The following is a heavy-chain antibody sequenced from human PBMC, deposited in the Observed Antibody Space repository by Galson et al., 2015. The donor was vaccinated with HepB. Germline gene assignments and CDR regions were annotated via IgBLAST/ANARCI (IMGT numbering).Heavy chain of an antibody. D-gene: IGHD6-6*01. CDR1: GFTFNSYG. CDR3: ARGYSSSFADFDY. V-gene: IGHV3-33*01. Sequence: SLRLSCAASGFTFNSYGMHWVRQAPGKGLEWVAAIWYDGSNKYYGDSVKGRFTISRDNSKNTLYLQMNSLRAEDTAVYYCARGYSSSFADFDYWGQGTLVTVSS. CDR2: IWYDGSNK. J-gene: IGHJ4*02.